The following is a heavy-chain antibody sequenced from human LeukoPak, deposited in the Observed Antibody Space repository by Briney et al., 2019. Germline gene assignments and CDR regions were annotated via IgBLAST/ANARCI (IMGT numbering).Heavy chain of an antibody. D-gene: IGHD6-13*01. CDR3: ASRPPGTTWYGVFDY. J-gene: IGHJ4*02. CDR1: GDSLNSHY. CDR2: ISGSGST. V-gene: IGHV4-59*11. Sequence: KPSETLSLTCTVSGDSLNSHYWSWIRQPPGKTLEWIGYISGSGSTDYSPSLKSRVTMSLDTSRNQFSLKLSSVTAADTALYYCASRPPGTTWYGVFDYWSQGTLVTVSS.